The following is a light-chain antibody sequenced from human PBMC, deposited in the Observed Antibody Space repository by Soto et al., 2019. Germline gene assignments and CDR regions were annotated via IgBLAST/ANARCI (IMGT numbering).Light chain of an antibody. V-gene: IGKV3-15*01. J-gene: IGKJ1*01. Sequence: EIVMTQSPATLSVSPGERATLSCRASQSVSTNLAWYQQKPGQAPRLLMYDASARATGIPVRFSGSGSGTEFTLTISSLQSEEFATYYCQQYNSYSWTFGQGTKVEIE. CDR1: QSVSTN. CDR3: QQYNSYSWT. CDR2: DAS.